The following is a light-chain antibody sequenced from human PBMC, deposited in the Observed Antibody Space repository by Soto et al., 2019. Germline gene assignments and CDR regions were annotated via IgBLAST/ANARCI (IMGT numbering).Light chain of an antibody. CDR1: QSVSDW. V-gene: IGKV1-5*01. Sequence: DIQMTQSPSTLSAVVGDRVTINCRASQSVSDWLAWYQQKPGKAPKLLISDAFRLESGVPSRFRGSGSGTEFTLTLSSLQPDDSAVYYCQQYHGYPWTFGQGTKVDIK. CDR2: DAF. CDR3: QQYHGYPWT. J-gene: IGKJ1*01.